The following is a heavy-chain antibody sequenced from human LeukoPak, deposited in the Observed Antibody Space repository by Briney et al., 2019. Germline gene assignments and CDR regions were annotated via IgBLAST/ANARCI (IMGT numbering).Heavy chain of an antibody. J-gene: IGHJ4*02. CDR1: AFTFSTDN. CDR3: ARGVSGSYSPFDY. CDR2: FSSSSGII. Sequence: GGSLRLSCGASAFTFSTDNMNWGRQAPGKGLEWLSYFSSSSGIIYYADSVRGRFTVSRDTAKNSVFLQMDSLRDDDTAVYYCARGVSGSYSPFDYWGQGTLVTVSS. V-gene: IGHV3-48*02. D-gene: IGHD1-26*01.